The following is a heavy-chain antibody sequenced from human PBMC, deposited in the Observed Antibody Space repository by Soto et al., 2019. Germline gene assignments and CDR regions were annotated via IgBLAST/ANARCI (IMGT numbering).Heavy chain of an antibody. J-gene: IGHJ5*02. CDR3: AKDIRSTRSNWFDP. V-gene: IGHV3-23*01. CDR1: GFTFSSYA. CDR2: ISGSGDST. D-gene: IGHD2-8*01. Sequence: EVQLLESGGGLVQPGGSLRLSCAASGFTFSSYAMSWVRQAPGKGLEWVSAISGSGDSTYYADSVKGRFTISRDNSKNTLHLQMNSLRAEDTAVYYCAKDIRSTRSNWFDPWGQGTLVTVSS.